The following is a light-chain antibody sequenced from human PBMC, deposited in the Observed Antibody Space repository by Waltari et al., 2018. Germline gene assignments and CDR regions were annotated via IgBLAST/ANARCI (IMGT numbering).Light chain of an antibody. CDR1: SGNIASNY. CDR3: QSYDLNSRVV. CDR2: EDT. Sequence: FMLTQPHSVSESPGKTVTISCTRSSGNIASNYVQWYQQRPGGAPTTIIYEDTQRPSGVPERFSGSIDSSSNSASLTISGLITEDEADYYCQSYDLNSRVVFGGRTKLTVL. J-gene: IGLJ2*01. V-gene: IGLV6-57*03.